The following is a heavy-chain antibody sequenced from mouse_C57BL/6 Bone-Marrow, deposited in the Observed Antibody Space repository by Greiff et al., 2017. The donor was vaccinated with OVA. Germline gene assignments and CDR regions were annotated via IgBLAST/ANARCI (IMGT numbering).Heavy chain of an antibody. CDR3: ARSGGNYPPWFAY. CDR1: GYTFTSYG. V-gene: IGHV1-81*01. CDR2: TYPRSGNT. J-gene: IGHJ3*01. Sequence: QVQLQQSGAELARPGASVKLSCKASGYTFTSYGISWVKQRTGQGLEWIGETYPRSGNTYYNEKFKGKATLTADKSSSTAYMELRSLTSEDSAVYFCARSGGNYPPWFAYWGQGTLVTVSA. D-gene: IGHD2-1*01.